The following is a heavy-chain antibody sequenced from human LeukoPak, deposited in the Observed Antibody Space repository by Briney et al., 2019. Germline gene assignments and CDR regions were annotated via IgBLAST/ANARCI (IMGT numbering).Heavy chain of an antibody. CDR2: IIPIFGTA. J-gene: IGHJ6*02. CDR1: GGTFSSYA. Sequence: SVKVSCKASGGTFSSYAISWVRQAPGQGLEWMGGIIPIFGTANYARKFQGRVTITAGESTSTAYMELSSLRSEDTAVYYCARTVHYYYDSSGYRGTYYYYYGMDVWGQGTTVTVSS. D-gene: IGHD3-22*01. CDR3: ARTVHYYYDSSGYRGTYYYYYGMDV. V-gene: IGHV1-69*13.